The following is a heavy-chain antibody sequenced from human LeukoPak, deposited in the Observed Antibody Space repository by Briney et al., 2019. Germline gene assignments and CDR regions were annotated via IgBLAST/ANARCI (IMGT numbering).Heavy chain of an antibody. CDR3: ARLYCSGGSCYRDYYYGMDV. CDR2: ISGSGGST. Sequence: PGGSLRLSCAASGFTFSSYAMNWVRQAPGKGLKWVSAISGSGGSTYYADSVKGRFTISRDNAKNSLYLQMNSLRAEDTAVYYCARLYCSGGSCYRDYYYGMDVWGQGTTVTVSS. V-gene: IGHV3-23*01. J-gene: IGHJ6*02. D-gene: IGHD2-15*01. CDR1: GFTFSSYA.